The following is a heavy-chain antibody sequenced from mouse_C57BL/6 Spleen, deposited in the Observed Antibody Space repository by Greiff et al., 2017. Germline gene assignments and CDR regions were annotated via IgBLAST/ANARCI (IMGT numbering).Heavy chain of an antibody. J-gene: IGHJ2*01. CDR3: ARVDGNDVGGFDY. D-gene: IGHD2-2*01. V-gene: IGHV1-55*01. CDR1: GYTFTSYW. Sequence: VQLQQPGAELVQPGASVRMSCKASGYTFTSYWITWVQQRPGQGLEWIGDIYPGSGSTNYNEKVTSKATLTVDTSSSTAYMQLSSLTSEDSAVYYCARVDGNDVGGFDYWGQGTTLTVSA. CDR2: IYPGSGST.